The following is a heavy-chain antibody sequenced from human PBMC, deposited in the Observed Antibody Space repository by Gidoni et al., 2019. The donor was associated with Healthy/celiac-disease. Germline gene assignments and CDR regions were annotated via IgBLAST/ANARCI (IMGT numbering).Heavy chain of an antibody. V-gene: IGHV3-30-3*01. CDR1: GFAFGSDA. D-gene: IGHD1-26*01. CDR2: ISYDGSNK. J-gene: IGHJ4*02. Sequence: QVQLVESGGGVVQAGRSLRLACAASGFAFGSDAMHWVRQAPGKGPGGVAVISYDGSNKYYADSVQGRFTSSRDNSTNTLYLQMNSLRAEDTAVYYCARDLSGSYSEALYYFDYWGQGTLVTVSS. CDR3: ARDLSGSYSEALYYFDY.